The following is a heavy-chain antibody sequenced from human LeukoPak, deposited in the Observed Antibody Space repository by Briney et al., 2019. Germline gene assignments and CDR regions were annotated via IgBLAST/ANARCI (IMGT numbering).Heavy chain of an antibody. V-gene: IGHV4-34*01. CDR1: GGSFSGYF. J-gene: IGHJ4*02. CDR2: INHGGSP. D-gene: IGHD2-2*01. Sequence: PSETLSLTCVVYGGSFSGYFWSWIRQSPEKGLEWIGEINHGGSPDYNTSLKSRVTLSVDTSGNQFSLKLSSVTAADTALYYCVREREQREKRQYATGYDSWGQGTLVTVSS. CDR3: VREREQREKRQYATGYDS.